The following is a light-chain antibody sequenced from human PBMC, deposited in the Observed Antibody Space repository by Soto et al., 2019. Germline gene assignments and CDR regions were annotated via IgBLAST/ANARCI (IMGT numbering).Light chain of an antibody. J-gene: IGLJ2*01. V-gene: IGLV2-8*01. CDR2: EVS. CDR3: VSYAGSNKGA. CDR1: SSDVGTYNS. Sequence: QSVLTQPPSASGSPGQSVTISCTGTSSDVGTYNSVSWYQQHPGKAPKLMIYEVSQRSSGVPDRFSGSKSGNTASLTVSGLQAEDEADYYCVSYAGSNKGAFGGGTKLTVL.